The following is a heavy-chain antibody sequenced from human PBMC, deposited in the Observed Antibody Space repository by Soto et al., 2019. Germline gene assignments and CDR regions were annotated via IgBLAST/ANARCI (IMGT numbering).Heavy chain of an antibody. Sequence: PSQNLSLTCAISGDLVSRNSAAWTLIRPSPSRGLEWLGRTYYRSKWYNDYAVSVKSRITINPDTSKNQFSLQLNSVTPEDTAVYDGAREYVAAVWIYYGMDGWGQGTTVTISS. CDR1: GDLVSRNSAA. D-gene: IGHD6-13*01. CDR2: TYYRSKWYN. CDR3: AREYVAAVWIYYGMDG. V-gene: IGHV6-1*01. J-gene: IGHJ6*02.